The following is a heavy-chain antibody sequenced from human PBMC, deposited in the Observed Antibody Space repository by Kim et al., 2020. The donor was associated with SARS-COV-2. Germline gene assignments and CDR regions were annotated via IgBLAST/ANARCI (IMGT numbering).Heavy chain of an antibody. Sequence: YTRSLKSRVTRSVDTSKNQFSLRLSSVTAADTAVYYCARGLRTMVRLIDYWGQGTLVTVSS. CDR3: ARGLRTMVRLIDY. V-gene: IGHV4-34*01. D-gene: IGHD3-10*01. J-gene: IGHJ4*02.